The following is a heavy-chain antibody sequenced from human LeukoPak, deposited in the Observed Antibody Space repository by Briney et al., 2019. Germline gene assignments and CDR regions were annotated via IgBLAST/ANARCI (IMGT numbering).Heavy chain of an antibody. V-gene: IGHV4-39*07. CDR3: ARGPGIQPHWAY. CDR1: GGSISSSSYY. J-gene: IGHJ4*02. CDR2: IYYSGST. Sequence: PSETLSLTCTVSGGSISSSSYYWGWIRQPPGKGLEWIGSIYYSGSTYYNPSLKSRVTISVDTSKNQFSLKLSSVTAADTAVYYCARGPGIQPHWAYWGQGTLVTVSS. D-gene: IGHD5-18*01.